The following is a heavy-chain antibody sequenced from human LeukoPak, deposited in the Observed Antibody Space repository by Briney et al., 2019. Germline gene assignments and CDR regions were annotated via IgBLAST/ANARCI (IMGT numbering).Heavy chain of an antibody. J-gene: IGHJ4*02. CDR3: ARRPFYCSSTSCYFDY. D-gene: IGHD2-2*01. CDR2: IYYSGST. CDR1: GGSISSSSYY. Sequence: SETLSLTCTVSGGSISSSSYYWGWIRQPPGKGLEWIGSIYYSGSTYYNPSLKSRVTISVDTSKNQFSLKLSSVTAADTAVYYCARRPFYCSSTSCYFDYWGQGTLVTVSS. V-gene: IGHV4-39*01.